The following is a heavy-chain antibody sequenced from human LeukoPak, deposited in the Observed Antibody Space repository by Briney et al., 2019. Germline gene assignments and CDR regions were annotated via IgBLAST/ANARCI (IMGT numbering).Heavy chain of an antibody. Sequence: SETLSLTCTVSGGSIGTYYWSWIRQPPGKGLEWIGYINYSGSTNYNPSLQSRVTISVDTSKNQFSLKLNSVTAADTAVYYCARSWYSSSPPWFDPWGQGTLVTVSS. D-gene: IGHD6-13*01. CDR1: GGSIGTYY. V-gene: IGHV4-59*01. CDR3: ARSWYSSSPPWFDP. J-gene: IGHJ5*02. CDR2: INYSGST.